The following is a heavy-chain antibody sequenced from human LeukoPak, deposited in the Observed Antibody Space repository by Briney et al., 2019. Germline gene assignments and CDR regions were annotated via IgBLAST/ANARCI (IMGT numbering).Heavy chain of an antibody. D-gene: IGHD6-19*01. V-gene: IGHV4-4*07. CDR3: ARAVAGSTQYYYYYMDV. Sequence: SETLSLTCTVSGGSISSYYWSWIRQPAGKGLEWIGRIYTSGSTNYNPSLKSRVTMSVDTSKNQFSLKLSSVTAADTAVYYCARAVAGSTQYYYYYMDVWGKGTTVTVSS. CDR2: IYTSGST. CDR1: GGSISSYY. J-gene: IGHJ6*03.